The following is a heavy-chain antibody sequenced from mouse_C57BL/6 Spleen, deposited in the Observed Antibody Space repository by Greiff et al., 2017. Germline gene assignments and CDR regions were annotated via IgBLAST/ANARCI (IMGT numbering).Heavy chain of an antibody. D-gene: IGHD2-4*01. J-gene: IGHJ4*01. CDR1: GYTFTSYW. Sequence: QVQLQQPGAELVRPGSSVKLSCKASGYTFTSYWMDWVKQRPGQGLEWIGNIYPSDSETHYNQKFKDKATLTVDKSSSTAYMQLSSLTSEDSAVYYCAREVVSYEYEENAMDYWGQGTSVTVSS. V-gene: IGHV1-61*01. CDR2: IYPSDSET. CDR3: AREVVSYEYEENAMDY.